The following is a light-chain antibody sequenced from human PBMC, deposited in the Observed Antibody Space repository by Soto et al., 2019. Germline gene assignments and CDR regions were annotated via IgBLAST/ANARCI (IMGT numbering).Light chain of an antibody. CDR1: QAITNY. V-gene: IGKV1-16*01. Sequence: DIQLTQSPSSLSASVGDRVTITCRASQAITNYLAWLQQKPGKPPKTVIYAASSLQSGVPSRFSGSGSGTDFTLTISVLQPEDFATYYCQQYNGYALTFGGGTKVEIK. CDR3: QQYNGYALT. CDR2: AAS. J-gene: IGKJ4*01.